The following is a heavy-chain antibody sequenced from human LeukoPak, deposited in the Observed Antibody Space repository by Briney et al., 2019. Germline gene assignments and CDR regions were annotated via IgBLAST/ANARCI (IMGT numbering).Heavy chain of an antibody. CDR1: GGSFGGYY. V-gene: IGHV4-34*01. D-gene: IGHD5-12*01. J-gene: IGHJ4*02. CDR3: ARSKRWLRFPNYFDY. CDR2: INHSGST. Sequence: PSETLSLTCAVYGGSFGGYYWSWIRQPPGKGLEWIGEINHSGSTNYNPSLKSRVTISVDTSKNQFSLKLSSVTAADTAVYYCARSKRWLRFPNYFDYWGQGTLVTVSS.